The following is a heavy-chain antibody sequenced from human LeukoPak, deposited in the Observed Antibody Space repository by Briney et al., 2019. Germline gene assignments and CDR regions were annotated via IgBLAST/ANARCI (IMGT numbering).Heavy chain of an antibody. Sequence: GGSLRLSCAASGFTFSSYAMSWVRQAPGKGLEWVSAISGSDGSTYYADSVKGRFTISRDISKSTLYLQMNSLRAEDTAVYYCAKSSGYYFHYWGQGTPVTVSS. CDR2: ISGSDGST. V-gene: IGHV3-23*01. D-gene: IGHD3-22*01. CDR3: AKSSGYYFHY. CDR1: GFTFSSYA. J-gene: IGHJ4*02.